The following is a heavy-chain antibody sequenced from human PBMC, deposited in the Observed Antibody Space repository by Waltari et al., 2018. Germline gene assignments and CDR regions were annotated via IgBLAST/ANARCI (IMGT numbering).Heavy chain of an antibody. CDR1: GGSISSYY. J-gene: IGHJ6*02. CDR3: ARGGNTAMGTPTRGMDV. D-gene: IGHD5-18*01. Sequence: QVQLQESGPGLVKPSETLSLTCTVSGGSISSYYWSWIRPPPGKGLGWIGYIYYSGITNYNPALKSRVTISVDTSKNRFSLKLSSVTAADTAVYYCARGGNTAMGTPTRGMDVWGQGTTVTVSS. CDR2: IYYSGIT. V-gene: IGHV4-59*01.